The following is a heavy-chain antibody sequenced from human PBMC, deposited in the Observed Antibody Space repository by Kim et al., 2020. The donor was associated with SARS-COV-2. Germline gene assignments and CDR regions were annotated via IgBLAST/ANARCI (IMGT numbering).Heavy chain of an antibody. CDR1: GGTFSSYA. J-gene: IGHJ4*02. Sequence: SVKVSCKASGGTFSSYAISWVRQAPGQGLEWMGGIIPIFGTANYAQKFQGRVTITADESTSTAYMELSSLRSEDTAVYYCAMPRRDGYRNFDYWGQGTLVTVSS. CDR3: AMPRRDGYRNFDY. D-gene: IGHD5-12*01. CDR2: IIPIFGTA. V-gene: IGHV1-69*13.